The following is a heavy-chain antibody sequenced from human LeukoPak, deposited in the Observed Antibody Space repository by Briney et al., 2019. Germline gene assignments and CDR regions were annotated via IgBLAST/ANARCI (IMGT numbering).Heavy chain of an antibody. CDR3: ARASSGYYVWDY. J-gene: IGHJ4*02. CDR2: INPDGSTT. D-gene: IGHD3-22*01. CDR1: GFTFSRYW. Sequence: HTGGSLRLSCAASGFTFSRYWIHWVRHAPGKGLEWVSRINPDGSTTTYADSVKGRCTISRDNVKNTLYLQMNSLRAEDTAVYYCARASSGYYVWDYWGQGTLVTVSS. V-gene: IGHV3-74*01.